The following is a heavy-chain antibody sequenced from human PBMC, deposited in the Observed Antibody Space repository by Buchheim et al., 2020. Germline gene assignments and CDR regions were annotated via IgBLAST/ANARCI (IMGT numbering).Heavy chain of an antibody. D-gene: IGHD1-26*01. CDR2: ISYDSVNI. CDR3: AKGDWDY. V-gene: IGHV3-48*01. Sequence: EVQLVESGGGLVQPGGSLRLSCAASGFSFNSYSMNWVRQAPGKGLEWVSYISYDSVNIHYADSVKGRFTISRDNAKNSLYLQMTSLRAEDTAVYCCAKGDWDYWGQGTL. CDR1: GFSFNSYS. J-gene: IGHJ4*02.